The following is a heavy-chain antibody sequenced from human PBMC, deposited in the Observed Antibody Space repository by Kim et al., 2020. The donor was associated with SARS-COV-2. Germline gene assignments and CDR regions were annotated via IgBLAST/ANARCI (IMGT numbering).Heavy chain of an antibody. CDR2: NDGNTT. V-gene: IGHV3-74*01. J-gene: IGHJ4*02. Sequence: NDGNTTHYADSVKGRFTISRDNSKNTLYLQMTGLRADDTGVYYCTRGPFWGQGTLVTVSS. CDR3: TRGPF.